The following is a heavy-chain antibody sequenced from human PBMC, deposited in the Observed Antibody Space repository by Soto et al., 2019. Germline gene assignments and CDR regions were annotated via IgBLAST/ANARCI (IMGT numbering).Heavy chain of an antibody. CDR3: AREGGDGAARTGYYYYYGMDV. CDR1: GGSISSYY. J-gene: IGHJ6*02. V-gene: IGHV4-59*12. Sequence: SETLSLTCTVSGGSISSYYWSWIRQPAGKGLEWIGYIYYSGSTNYNPSLKSRVTTSVDTSKNQFSLKLSSVTAADTAVYYCAREGGDGAARTGYYYYYGMDVWGQGTTVTVSS. CDR2: IYYSGST. D-gene: IGHD6-6*01.